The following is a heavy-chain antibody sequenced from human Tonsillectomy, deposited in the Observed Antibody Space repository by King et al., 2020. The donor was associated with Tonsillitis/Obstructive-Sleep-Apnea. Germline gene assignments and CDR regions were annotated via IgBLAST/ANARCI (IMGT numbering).Heavy chain of an antibody. CDR3: ARLGTVTNDY. V-gene: IGHV1-3*01. J-gene: IGHJ4*02. CDR2: INAGNGNT. CDR1: GYTFTSYT. Sequence: QLVQSGAEVKKPGASGKVSCKASGYTFTSYTMHWVRQAPGQRLEWMGWINAGNGNTKYSQKFQGRVTITRDTSASTAYMGLNSLRSEDTAVYYCARLGTVTNDYWGQGTLVTVSS. D-gene: IGHD4-17*01.